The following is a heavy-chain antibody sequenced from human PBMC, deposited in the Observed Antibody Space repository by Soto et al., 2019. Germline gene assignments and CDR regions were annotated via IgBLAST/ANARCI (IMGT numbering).Heavy chain of an antibody. CDR3: ASSYYDFWSGYYSKYNWFDP. CDR1: GGSISSSSYY. CDR2: IYYSGST. V-gene: IGHV4-39*01. J-gene: IGHJ5*02. Sequence: SETLSLTCTVSGGSISSSSYYWGWIRQPPGKGLEWIGSIYYSGSTYYNPSLKSRVTISVDTSKNQFSLKLSSVTAADTAVYYCASSYYDFWSGYYSKYNWFDPWGQGTLVTVSS. D-gene: IGHD3-3*01.